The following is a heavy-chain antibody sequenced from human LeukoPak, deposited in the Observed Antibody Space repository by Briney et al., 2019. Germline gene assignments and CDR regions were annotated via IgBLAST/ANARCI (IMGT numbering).Heavy chain of an antibody. CDR3: ARGDGYNLDY. CDR2: IYTSGST. V-gene: IGHV4-61*02. CDR1: GGSISSGSYH. J-gene: IGHJ4*02. D-gene: IGHD5-24*01. Sequence: SQTLSLTCTVSGGSISSGSYHWSWIRQPAGKGLEWIGRIYTSGSTNYNPSLKSRVTISVDTSKNQFSLKLSSVTAADTAVYYCARGDGYNLDYWGQGTLVTVSS.